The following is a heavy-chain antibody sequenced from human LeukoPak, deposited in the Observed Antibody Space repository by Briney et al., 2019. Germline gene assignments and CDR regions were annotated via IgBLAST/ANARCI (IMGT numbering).Heavy chain of an antibody. V-gene: IGHV1-2*02. CDR1: GYTFTGYY. CDR2: INPNSGGT. Sequence: GASVKVSCKASGYTFTGYYMHWVRQAPGQGLEWMRRINPNSGGTNYAQKFQGRVTMTRDTSISTAYMELSRLRSDDTAVYYCARAQITTMGEAFDIWGQGTMVTVSS. CDR3: ARAQITTMGEAFDI. D-gene: IGHD3-22*01. J-gene: IGHJ3*02.